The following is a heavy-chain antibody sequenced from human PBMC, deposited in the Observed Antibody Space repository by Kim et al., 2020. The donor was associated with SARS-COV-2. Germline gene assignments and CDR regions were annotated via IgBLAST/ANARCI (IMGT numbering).Heavy chain of an antibody. J-gene: IGHJ6*02. V-gene: IGHV3-9*01. CDR3: AKDIGPEGGYSWRRGVYYGMDV. CDR1: GFTLDDYA. CDR2: ISWNSGTI. Sequence: GGSLRLSCAASGFTLDDYAMHWVRQAPGKGLEWVSGISWNSGTIGYADSVKGRFTISRDNAKNSLYLQMNSLRAEDTALYYCAKDIGPEGGYSWRRGVYYGMDVWGQGTTVTVSS. D-gene: IGHD5-18*01.